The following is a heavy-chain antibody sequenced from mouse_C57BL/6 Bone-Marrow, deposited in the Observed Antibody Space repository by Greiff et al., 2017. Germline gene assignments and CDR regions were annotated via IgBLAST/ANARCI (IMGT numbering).Heavy chain of an antibody. CDR2: IYPRSGNT. CDR3: ASRDYYGSSFDY. CDR1: GYTFTSYG. D-gene: IGHD1-1*01. V-gene: IGHV1-81*01. Sequence: VQLQQSGAELARPGASVKLSCKASGYTFTSYGISWVKQRTGQGLEWIGEIYPRSGNTYYNEKFKGKATLTADKSSSKAYMELRRLTAEDSAVYFCASRDYYGSSFDYWGQGTTLTVSS. J-gene: IGHJ2*01.